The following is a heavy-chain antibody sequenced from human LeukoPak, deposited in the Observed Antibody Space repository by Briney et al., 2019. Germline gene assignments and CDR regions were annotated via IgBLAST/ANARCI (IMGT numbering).Heavy chain of an antibody. J-gene: IGHJ4*02. D-gene: IGHD2-15*01. CDR3: ARQLGYCSDGSCYFDY. CDR1: GFTFSTYA. CDR2: IIGSGGST. V-gene: IGHV3-23*01. Sequence: PGGSLRLSCAASGFTFSTYAMSWVRQAPGRGLEWFSAIIGSGGSTYYADSVKGQFTISRDNSKNTLHLQMNSLRAEDTAVYHCARQLGYCSDGSCYFDYWGQGTLVTVSS.